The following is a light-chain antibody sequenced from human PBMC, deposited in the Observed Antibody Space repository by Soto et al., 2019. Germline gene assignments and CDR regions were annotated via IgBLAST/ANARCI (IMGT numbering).Light chain of an antibody. V-gene: IGKV3-11*01. Sequence: EIVLTQSPATLSLSPGERASLSCRASQSVSSYLAWYQQKPGQAPRLLIYDASNRATGIPARFSGSGSGTDFTLTISRLEHEDFAVYYCQQHNNLPQTFGGGTKVEIK. J-gene: IGKJ4*01. CDR2: DAS. CDR1: QSVSSY. CDR3: QQHNNLPQT.